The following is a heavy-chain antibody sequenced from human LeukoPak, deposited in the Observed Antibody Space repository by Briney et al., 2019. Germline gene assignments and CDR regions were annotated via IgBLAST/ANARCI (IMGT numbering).Heavy chain of an antibody. Sequence: GGSLRLSCAASGFTVSSNYMSWVRQAPGKGLEWVGRIKSKTDGGTTDYAAPVKGRFTISRDDSKNTLYLQMNSLKTEDTAVCYCTNIAVAGTSQTFDYWGQGTVVTVSS. CDR3: TNIAVAGTSQTFDY. J-gene: IGHJ4*02. D-gene: IGHD6-19*01. V-gene: IGHV3-15*01. CDR2: IKSKTDGGTT. CDR1: GFTVSSNY.